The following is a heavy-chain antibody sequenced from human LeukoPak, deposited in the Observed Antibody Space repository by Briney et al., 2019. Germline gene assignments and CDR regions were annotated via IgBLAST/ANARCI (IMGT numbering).Heavy chain of an antibody. CDR3: ARGRGHDYFDY. Sequence: ASVNVSCKASGYSFTSYYMHWVRQAPGQGLEWMGWINPNSGGTNYAQKFQGWVTMTRDTSISTAYMELSRLRSDDTAVYYCARGRGHDYFDYWGQGTLVTVSS. CDR2: INPNSGGT. V-gene: IGHV1-2*04. J-gene: IGHJ4*02. CDR1: GYSFTSYY. D-gene: IGHD3-10*01.